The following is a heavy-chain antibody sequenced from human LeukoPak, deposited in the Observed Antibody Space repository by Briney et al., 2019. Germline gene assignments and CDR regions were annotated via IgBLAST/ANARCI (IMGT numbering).Heavy chain of an antibody. CDR3: ARDGLAAAAGPHMGY. CDR1: GGTFSSYA. D-gene: IGHD6-13*01. V-gene: IGHV1-69*04. Sequence: ASVKVSCKASGGTFSSYAISWVRQAPGQGLEWMGRIIPILGIANYAQKFQGRVTITADKSTSTAYMELSSLRSEDTAVYYCARDGLAAAAGPHMGYGGQGTLVTVPS. CDR2: IIPILGIA. J-gene: IGHJ4*02.